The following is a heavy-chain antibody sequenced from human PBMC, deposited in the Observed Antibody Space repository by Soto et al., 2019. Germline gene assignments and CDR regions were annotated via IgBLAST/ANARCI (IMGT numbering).Heavy chain of an antibody. Sequence: SETLSLTCTVSGGSISSYYWSWIRQPPGKGLEWIGYIYYSGSTNYNPSLKSRVTISVDTSKNQFSLRLTSVTSADTATYYCPSVGYHYNNVGLRMVSWGQGSLGTVSS. CDR1: GGSISSYY. D-gene: IGHD3-22*01. CDR3: PSVGYHYNNVGLRMVS. V-gene: IGHV4-59*01. CDR2: IYYSGST. J-gene: IGHJ5*02.